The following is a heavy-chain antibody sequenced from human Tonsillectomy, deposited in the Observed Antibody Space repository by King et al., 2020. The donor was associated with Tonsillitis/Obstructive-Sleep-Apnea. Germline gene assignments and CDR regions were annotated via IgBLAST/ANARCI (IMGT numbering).Heavy chain of an antibody. CDR3: ARGLRDVQLFYYYMDV. CDR1: GASFSGYY. J-gene: IGHJ6*03. CDR2: INHSGST. D-gene: IGHD1-1*01. Sequence: VQLQQWGAGLLKPSETLSLTCAVSGASFSGYYWGWIRQPPGKGLEWIGEINHSGSTNYNPSLKSRVTISVDTSKNQFSLKLSSVTAADTAVYYCARGLRDVQLFYYYMDVWGKGTTVTVSS. V-gene: IGHV4-34*01.